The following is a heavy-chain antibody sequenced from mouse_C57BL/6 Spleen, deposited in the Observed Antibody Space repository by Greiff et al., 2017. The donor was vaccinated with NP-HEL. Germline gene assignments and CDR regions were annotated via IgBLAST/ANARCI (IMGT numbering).Heavy chain of an antibody. V-gene: IGHV1-69*01. J-gene: IGHJ4*01. Sequence: VQLQQPGAELVMPGASVKLSCKASGYTFTSYWMHWVKQRPGQGLEWIGEIDPSDSYTNYNQKFKGKSTLTADKSSSTAYMQLSSLTSEDSAVYFCARYPITTEAMDYWGQGTSVTVSS. CDR3: ARYPITTEAMDY. CDR2: IDPSDSYT. D-gene: IGHD1-1*01. CDR1: GYTFTSYW.